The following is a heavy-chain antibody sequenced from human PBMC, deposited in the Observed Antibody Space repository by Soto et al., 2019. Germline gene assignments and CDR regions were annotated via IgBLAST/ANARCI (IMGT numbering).Heavy chain of an antibody. CDR1: GFSLSTSGVG. D-gene: IGHD6-13*01. Sequence: QITLKESGPTLVKPTQTLTLTCTFSGFSLSTSGVGVGWIRQPPGKALECLALIYWNDDKRYSPSLKSRLTITKDTSKTQVVLTMTNMDPVDTATYYCAHRPRPYCSSWFEIPRALNWFDPWGQGTLVTVSS. J-gene: IGHJ5*02. CDR3: AHRPRPYCSSWFEIPRALNWFDP. CDR2: IYWNDDK. V-gene: IGHV2-5*01.